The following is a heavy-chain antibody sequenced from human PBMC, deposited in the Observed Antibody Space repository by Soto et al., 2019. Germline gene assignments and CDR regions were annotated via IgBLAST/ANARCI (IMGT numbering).Heavy chain of an antibody. CDR3: ARVPSPFYYYYAMDV. J-gene: IGHJ6*02. V-gene: IGHV4-30-4*01. Sequence: QVQLRESGPGLVMPSQTLSLTCTVSGDSISSGNKYWSWIRQPPGKGLEWIGYIFSSGTTYYNPSLKSRLTMSLDASQNQFSLKLNSLTDADTAVYFCARVPSPFYYYYAMDVWGQGTTVTVSS. CDR1: GDSISSGNKY. D-gene: IGHD3-16*01. CDR2: IFSSGTT.